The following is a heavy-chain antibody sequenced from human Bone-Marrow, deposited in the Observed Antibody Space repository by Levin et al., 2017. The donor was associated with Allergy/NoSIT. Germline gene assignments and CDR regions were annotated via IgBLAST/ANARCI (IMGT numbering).Heavy chain of an antibody. Sequence: SCAASGFTFSGHPMHWVRQAPGKGLEWVAVISYDDGNNKFYADSVKGRFTISRDNSKNTLYLQMNSLRADDTAVYYCARDYHDFWSGDDYFYYYGVAVWGQGTTVTVSS. CDR3: ARDYHDFWSGDDYFYYYGVAV. D-gene: IGHD3-3*01. CDR2: ISYDDGNNK. V-gene: IGHV3-30-3*01. CDR1: GFTFSGHP. J-gene: IGHJ6*02.